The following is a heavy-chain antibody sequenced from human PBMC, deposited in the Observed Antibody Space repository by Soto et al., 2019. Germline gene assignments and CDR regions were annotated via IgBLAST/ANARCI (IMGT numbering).Heavy chain of an antibody. CDR3: ARDYRGYSYGYYY. CDR1: GGTFSSYA. D-gene: IGHD5-18*01. J-gene: IGHJ4*02. CDR2: IIPIFGTA. Sequence: SVKVSCKASGGTFSSYAISWVRQAPGQGLEWMGGIIPIFGTANYAQKFQGRVTITADESTSTAYMELSSLRSEDTAVYYCARDYRGYSYGYYYWGQGTLVTVSS. V-gene: IGHV1-69*13.